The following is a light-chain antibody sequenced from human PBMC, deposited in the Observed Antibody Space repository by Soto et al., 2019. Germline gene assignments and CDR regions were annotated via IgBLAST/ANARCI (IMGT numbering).Light chain of an antibody. Sequence: IVMPQSPATLSVSPGEGATLSCRASQSVSSNYLAWYQQKPGQAPRLLIYGASSRASGIPDRFSGVGSGTDFTLTISRLEPEDFAVYYCQQYGSTPITFGQGTRLEIK. CDR2: GAS. V-gene: IGKV3-20*01. J-gene: IGKJ5*01. CDR3: QQYGSTPIT. CDR1: QSVSSNY.